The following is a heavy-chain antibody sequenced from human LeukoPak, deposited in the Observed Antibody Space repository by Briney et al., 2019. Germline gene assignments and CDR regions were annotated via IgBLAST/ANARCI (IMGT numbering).Heavy chain of an antibody. J-gene: IGHJ4*02. CDR3: ARYDGSGSRPGVFDY. Sequence: SETLSLTCAVSADSMNSYYWSWIRQSPGKGLEWIGFIYSSGTTHYNPSLKSRVTISIDTSKSQFSLKLSSVTAADTAVYYCARYDGSGSRPGVFDYWGQGTLVSVSS. D-gene: IGHD3-22*01. V-gene: IGHV4-59*01. CDR1: ADSMNSYY. CDR2: IYSSGTT.